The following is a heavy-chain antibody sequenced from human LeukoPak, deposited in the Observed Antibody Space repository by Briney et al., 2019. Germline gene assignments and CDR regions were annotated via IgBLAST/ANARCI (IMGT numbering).Heavy chain of an antibody. CDR1: GGSINSYY. CDR2: IYSTGST. V-gene: IGHV4-4*07. CDR3: ARGPHNNYVFEYYYYMDV. Sequence: PSETLSLTCTVSGGSINSYYWSWIRQPAGKGLEWIGRIYSTGSTDYKPSLKSRVTMSVDTSKNQFSLILSSVTAADTAVYYCARGPHNNYVFEYYYYMDVWGKGTAVTVSS. D-gene: IGHD4-11*01. J-gene: IGHJ6*03.